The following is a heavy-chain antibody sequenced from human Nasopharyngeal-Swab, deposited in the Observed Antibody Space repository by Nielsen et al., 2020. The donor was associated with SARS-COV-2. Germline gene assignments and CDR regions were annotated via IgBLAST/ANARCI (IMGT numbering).Heavy chain of an antibody. CDR3: ARGSSVHAFDV. Sequence: GGSLRLSCAASGFTFSSYWMSWVRLAPGKGLEWVANIKEDGSEKYYVDSVKGRCTISRDNSKNTLFLEMDSLRAEDTAVYYCARGSSVHAFDVWGQGTEVTVSS. CDR1: GFTFSSYW. J-gene: IGHJ3*01. D-gene: IGHD3-10*01. V-gene: IGHV3-7*01. CDR2: IKEDGSEK.